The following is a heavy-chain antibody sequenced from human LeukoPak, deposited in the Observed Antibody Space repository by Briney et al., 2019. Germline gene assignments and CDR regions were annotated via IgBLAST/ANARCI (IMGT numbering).Heavy chain of an antibody. V-gene: IGHV1-18*01. CDR2: ISPYNGNT. CDR1: GYTFFTYG. Sequence: ASVEVSCKASGYTFFTYGVTWVRQAPGQGLEWMGWISPYNGNTIAQKFQGRVTLTTDTSTSTAYMDLRSLKSVDTAVYYCARQYGDNSGSLDHWGQGTLVTVSS. J-gene: IGHJ4*02. D-gene: IGHD4-23*01. CDR3: ARQYGDNSGSLDH.